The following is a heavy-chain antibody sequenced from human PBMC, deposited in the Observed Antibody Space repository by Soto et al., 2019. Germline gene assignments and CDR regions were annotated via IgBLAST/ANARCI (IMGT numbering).Heavy chain of an antibody. CDR1: GGSISSSSYY. D-gene: IGHD3-10*01. J-gene: IGHJ5*02. Sequence: SETLSLTCTVSGGSISSSSYYWGWIRQPPGKGLEWIGSIYYSGSTYYNPSLKSRVTISVDTSKNQFSLKLSSVTAADTAVYYCANARLWFGELSVDNWFDLWGQGTLVTGSS. V-gene: IGHV4-39*01. CDR2: IYYSGST. CDR3: ANARLWFGELSVDNWFDL.